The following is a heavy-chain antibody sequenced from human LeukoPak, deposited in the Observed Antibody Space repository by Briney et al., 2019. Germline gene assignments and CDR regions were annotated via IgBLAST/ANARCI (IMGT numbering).Heavy chain of an antibody. CDR1: GFTFSSSTFGSYT. CDR2: ISSTGTYI. CDR3: ARDLDYSTGFDY. D-gene: IGHD4-11*01. V-gene: IGHV3-21*01. Sequence: GESLRLSCATSGFTFSSSTFGSYTMSWVRQAPGKGLEWVSSISSTGTYIYYTDSVKGRFTISRDIANSLLYLQMNSLRADDTAVYYCARDLDYSTGFDYWGQGTLVTVSS. J-gene: IGHJ4*02.